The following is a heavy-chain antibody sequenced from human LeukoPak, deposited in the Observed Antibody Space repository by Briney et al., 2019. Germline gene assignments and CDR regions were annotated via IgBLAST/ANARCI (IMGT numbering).Heavy chain of an antibody. Sequence: GGSLRLSCAASGFTFSYYGMHWVRQAPGKGLEWVAFIRYDGNDKFYADSVKGRFTISRDKSKNTLYLQMNSLRAEDTAVYYCAKGDTTWELPHDYWGQGTLVTVSS. J-gene: IGHJ4*02. CDR2: IRYDGNDK. V-gene: IGHV3-30*02. CDR1: GFTFSYYG. CDR3: AKGDTTWELPHDY. D-gene: IGHD1-26*01.